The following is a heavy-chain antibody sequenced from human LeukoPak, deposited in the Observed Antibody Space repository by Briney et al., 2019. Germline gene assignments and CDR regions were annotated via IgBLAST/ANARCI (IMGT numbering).Heavy chain of an antibody. D-gene: IGHD2-2*01. V-gene: IGHV4-39*07. CDR3: ARNQYCSSTSCLWFDP. CDR1: GGSISSSSYY. Sequence: SETLSLTCTVSGGSISSSSYYWGWIRQPPGKGLEWIGSIYYSGSTYYNPSLKSRVTISVDTSKNQFSLKLSSVTAADTAVYYCARNQYCSSTSCLWFDPWGQGTLVTVSS. J-gene: IGHJ5*02. CDR2: IYYSGST.